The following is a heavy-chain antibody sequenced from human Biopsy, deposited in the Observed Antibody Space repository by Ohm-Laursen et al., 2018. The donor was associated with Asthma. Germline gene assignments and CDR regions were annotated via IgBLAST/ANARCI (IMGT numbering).Heavy chain of an antibody. CDR1: GFVFRSHA. CDR3: ARDTGGYYYFDY. CDR2: IWYNGSNK. J-gene: IGHJ4*02. Sequence: SLRLSCAASGFVFRSHAMHWVRQAPGKGLEWVAAIWYNGSNKYYADSVKGRFTISRDNSKNTLYLQMNSLRAEDTVVYYCARDTGGYYYFDYWGQGTLVTVSS. D-gene: IGHD3-22*01. V-gene: IGHV3-33*08.